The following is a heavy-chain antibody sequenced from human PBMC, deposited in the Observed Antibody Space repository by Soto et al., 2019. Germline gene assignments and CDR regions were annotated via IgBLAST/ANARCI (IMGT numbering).Heavy chain of an antibody. CDR1: GDSVSSNSAA. CDR2: TYYRSKWYS. V-gene: IGHV6-1*01. CDR3: ARYGGAWYIDS. D-gene: IGHD3-10*01. Sequence: SQTLSLTCAISGDSVSSNSAAWNWTRQSPSRGLEWLGRTYYRSKWYSDYGLSVRGRITINADTSKNEFSLQLNSVTAEDTAVYYCARYGGAWYIDSWGQGTPVTVSS. J-gene: IGHJ4*02.